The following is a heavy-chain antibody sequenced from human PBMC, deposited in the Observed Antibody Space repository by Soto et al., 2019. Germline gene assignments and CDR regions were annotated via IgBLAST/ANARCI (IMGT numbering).Heavy chain of an antibody. D-gene: IGHD1-1*01. CDR1: GGTFSSYT. V-gene: IGHV1-69*12. J-gene: IGHJ5*02. CDR3: ARGLEWFDP. CDR2: IIPMFGAA. Sequence: QVQLVQSGAEVKKPGSSVKVSCKASGGTFSSYTISWVRQAPGQGLEWMGGIIPMFGAANYAQKFQGRVTITADESTSTAYTSTAYMELSSLRSEDTALYYCARGLEWFDPWGQGTLVTVSS.